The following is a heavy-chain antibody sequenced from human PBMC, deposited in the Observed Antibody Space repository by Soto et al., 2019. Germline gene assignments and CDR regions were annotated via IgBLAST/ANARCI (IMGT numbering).Heavy chain of an antibody. V-gene: IGHV1-2*04. Sequence: ASVKVSCKASGYTFTGYYMHWVRQAPGQGLEWMGWINPNSGGTNYAQKFQGWVTMTRDTSISTAYMELSRLRSDDTAVYYCARVWDSGSSDFVYSGQGALVTVSS. J-gene: IGHJ4*02. CDR3: ARVWDSGSSDFVY. D-gene: IGHD6-6*01. CDR1: GYTFTGYY. CDR2: INPNSGGT.